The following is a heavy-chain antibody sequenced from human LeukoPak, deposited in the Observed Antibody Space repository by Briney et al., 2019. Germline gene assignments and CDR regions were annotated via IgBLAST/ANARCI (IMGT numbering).Heavy chain of an antibody. CDR1: GFTFSDYY. V-gene: IGHV3-11*03. Sequence: GGSLRLSCAASGFTFSDYYMSWIRQAPGKGLEWVSYISSSSSYTNYADSVKGRFTISRDNAKNSLYLQMNSLRAEDTAVYYCAIPFDYHDAFDIWGQGTMVTVSS. CDR2: ISSSSSYT. CDR3: AIPFDYHDAFDI. D-gene: IGHD5-12*01. J-gene: IGHJ3*02.